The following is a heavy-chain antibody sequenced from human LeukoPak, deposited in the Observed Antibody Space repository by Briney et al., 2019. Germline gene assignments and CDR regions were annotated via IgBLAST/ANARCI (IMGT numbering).Heavy chain of an antibody. CDR1: GFTFSSYS. J-gene: IGHJ3*02. D-gene: IGHD1-20*01. CDR3: ARDADKYNWNSDAFDI. Sequence: SGGSLRLSCAASGFTFSSYSMNWVRQAPGKGLEWFSSISSSSRYIYYADSVKGRFTISRDNAKNSLYLQMNSLRAEDTAVYYCARDADKYNWNSDAFDIWGQGTMVTVSS. CDR2: ISSSSRYI. V-gene: IGHV3-21*01.